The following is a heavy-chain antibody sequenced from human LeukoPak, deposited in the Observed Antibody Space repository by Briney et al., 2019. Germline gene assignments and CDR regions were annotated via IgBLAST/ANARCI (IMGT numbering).Heavy chain of an antibody. Sequence: PSETLSLTCTVSGGSISSSSYYWGWIRQPPGKGLEWIGSIYYSGSTYYNPSLKSRVTISVDTSKNQFSLKLSSVTVADTAVYYCARYPTYPGDYYDMDVRGQGTTVTVSS. J-gene: IGHJ6*02. CDR1: GGSISSSSYY. CDR3: ARYPTYPGDYYDMDV. V-gene: IGHV4-39*01. D-gene: IGHD2-2*01. CDR2: IYYSGST.